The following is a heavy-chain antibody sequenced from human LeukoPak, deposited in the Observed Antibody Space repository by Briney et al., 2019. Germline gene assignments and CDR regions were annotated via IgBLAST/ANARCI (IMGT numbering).Heavy chain of an antibody. CDR1: GDSINSYY. D-gene: IGHD5-18*01. CDR2: IYYSGST. J-gene: IGHJ4*02. Sequence: SETLSLTCTVSGDSINSYYWSCIRQPPGKGLEWIGYIYYSGSTNYNPSLKSRVTISVDTSKNQFSLKLSSVTAADTAAYYCARVGVLDTAMPIYYFDYWGQGTLVTVSS. CDR3: ARVGVLDTAMPIYYFDY. V-gene: IGHV4-59*12.